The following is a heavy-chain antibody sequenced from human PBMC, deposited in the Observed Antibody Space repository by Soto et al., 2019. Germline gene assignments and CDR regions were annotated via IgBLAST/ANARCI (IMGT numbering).Heavy chain of an antibody. Sequence: PSETLSLTCTVSGGSISRSTYYWGWIRQPPGKGLEWIGSICYSGSTYYRPSLKSRVTISVDTSKNQFSLKLSSVTAADTAVYYCARQVPAAIRLGWFDPWGQGTLVTVSS. D-gene: IGHD2-2*02. CDR1: GGSISRSTYY. J-gene: IGHJ5*02. CDR3: ARQVPAAIRLGWFDP. V-gene: IGHV4-39*01. CDR2: ICYSGST.